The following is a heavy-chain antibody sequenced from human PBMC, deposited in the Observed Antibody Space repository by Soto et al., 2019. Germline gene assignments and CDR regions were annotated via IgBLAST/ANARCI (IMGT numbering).Heavy chain of an antibody. V-gene: IGHV4-59*01. CDR2: IYYSGST. Sequence: PSETLSLTCSVSGGSISSYYWSWIRQPPGKGLECIWYIYYSGSTNYNPSLKSRVTISVDTSKDQFSLKLSSVTAADTAVYYCARVQVRSYYYYYGMDVWGQGTTVTVSS. D-gene: IGHD3-22*01. CDR3: ARVQVRSYYYYYGMDV. J-gene: IGHJ6*02. CDR1: GGSISSYY.